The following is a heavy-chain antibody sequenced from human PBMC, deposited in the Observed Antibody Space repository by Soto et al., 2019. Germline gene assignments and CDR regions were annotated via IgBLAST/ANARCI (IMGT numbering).Heavy chain of an antibody. CDR3: ARDDEYSGNGMDV. CDR2: ILNDGSNR. J-gene: IGHJ6*02. Sequence: ESGGGVVQPGRSLRLSCAASGFTLSNYGMHWVRQAPGKGLEWVAVILNDGSNRYHADSVKDRFTISRDNSKNMLYLQMNSLRAEDTAVYYCARDDEYSGNGMDVWGQGTTVTVS. D-gene: IGHD3-10*01. CDR1: GFTLSNYG. V-gene: IGHV3-33*01.